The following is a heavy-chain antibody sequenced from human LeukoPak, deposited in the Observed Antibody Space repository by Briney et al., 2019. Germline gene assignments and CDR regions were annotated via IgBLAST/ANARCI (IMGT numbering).Heavy chain of an antibody. CDR2: ISGSGFST. D-gene: IGHD7-27*01. J-gene: IGHJ4*02. V-gene: IGHV3-23*01. CDR3: AKAQELGNYEFFLFDY. CDR1: GFTFSNYA. Sequence: GGSLRLSCAASGFTFSNYAMNWVRQAPGKGLGWVSGISGSGFSTYYADSVKGRFTISRDNSKNTVYLQMNNLKAEDTAVYYCAKAQELGNYEFFLFDYWGQGTLVTVSS.